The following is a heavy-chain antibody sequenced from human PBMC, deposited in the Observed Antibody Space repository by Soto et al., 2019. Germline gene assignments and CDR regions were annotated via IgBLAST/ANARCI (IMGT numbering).Heavy chain of an antibody. Sequence: GGSLRLSCAASGFTFSSYGMHWVRQAPGKGLEWVAVIWYDGSNKYYADSVKGRFTISRDNSKNTLYLQMNSLRAEDTAVYYCARDEVDGYDWYFDYWGQGTLVTVSS. CDR1: GFTFSSYG. V-gene: IGHV3-33*01. CDR2: IWYDGSNK. J-gene: IGHJ4*02. CDR3: ARDEVDGYDWYFDY. D-gene: IGHD5-12*01.